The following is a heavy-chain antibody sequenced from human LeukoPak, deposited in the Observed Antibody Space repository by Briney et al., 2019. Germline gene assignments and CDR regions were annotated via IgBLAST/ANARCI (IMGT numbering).Heavy chain of an antibody. V-gene: IGHV1-46*01. CDR3: ARHPYSGSYHFDY. CDR2: INPRGGST. Sequence: ASVKVSCKASGYTFTTYYMHWVRQAPGQGLEWVGIINPRGGSTTYAQKFQGRVTMTRDTSTSTVYMELSSLKSDDTAVYYCARHPYSGSYHFDYWGQGTLVTVSS. CDR1: GYTFTTYY. J-gene: IGHJ4*02. D-gene: IGHD1-26*01.